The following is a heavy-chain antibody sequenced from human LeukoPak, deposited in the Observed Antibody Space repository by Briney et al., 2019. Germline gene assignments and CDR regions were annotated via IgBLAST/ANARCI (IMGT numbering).Heavy chain of an antibody. D-gene: IGHD1-14*01. V-gene: IGHV3-74*01. CDR3: ASRNSYYYYGIDV. CDR2: INSDASST. J-gene: IGHJ6*02. CDR1: GFTFSSYW. Sequence: GGSLRLSCAASGFTFSSYWMHGVRQAPGKGRVWVSHINSDASSTGYADSVKGRFTISRDNAKNTLYLQMNSLRAEDTAVYYCASRNSYYYYGIDVWGQGTTVTVSS.